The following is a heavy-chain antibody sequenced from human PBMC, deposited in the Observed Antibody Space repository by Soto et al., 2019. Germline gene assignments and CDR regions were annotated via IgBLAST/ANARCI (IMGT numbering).Heavy chain of an antibody. D-gene: IGHD3-22*01. J-gene: IGHJ3*02. CDR3: ATRYYDSSGYSAFDI. Sequence: SDTLALSCTVSGGSISGGDYYWSCIPKNPGKGLEWIGYIYYSGSTYYNPSLRSRVTISVDTSKNQFSLKLRSVTAAETAVYYCATRYYDSSGYSAFDIWGQGTMVTVSS. CDR1: GGSISGGDYY. V-gene: IGHV4-61*08. CDR2: IYYSGST.